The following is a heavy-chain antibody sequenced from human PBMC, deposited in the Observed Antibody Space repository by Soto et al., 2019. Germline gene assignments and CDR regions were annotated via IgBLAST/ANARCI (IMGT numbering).Heavy chain of an antibody. J-gene: IGHJ4*02. CDR3: AGVRGYASSPIDY. V-gene: IGHV4-59*01. D-gene: IGHD5-12*01. CDR1: GGFIISGY. CDR2: ISYSGTT. Sequence: SEMMSLTWTFCGGFIISGYWRWIRHPPEELLGWIGYISYSGTTNYNHSFKSRVTMSVDTPKNQLSMRLSSVTTADTAVYYCAGVRGYASSPIDYWGQGTLVTVSS.